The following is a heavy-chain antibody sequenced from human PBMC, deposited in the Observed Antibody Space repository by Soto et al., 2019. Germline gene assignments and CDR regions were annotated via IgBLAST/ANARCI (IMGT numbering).Heavy chain of an antibody. J-gene: IGHJ5*02. CDR3: ARRRAAAGTKWFDP. CDR2: MNPNSGNT. CDR1: GGTFSSYA. Sequence: ASVKVSCKASGGTFSSYAISWVRQATGQGLEWMGWMNPNSGNTGYAQKFQGRVTMTRNTSISTAYMELSSLRSEDTAVYYCARRRAAAGTKWFDPWGQGTLVTVSS. D-gene: IGHD6-13*01. V-gene: IGHV1-8*02.